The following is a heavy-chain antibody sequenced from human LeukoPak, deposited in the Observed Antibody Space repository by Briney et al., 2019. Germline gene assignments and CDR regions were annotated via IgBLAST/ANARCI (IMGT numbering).Heavy chain of an antibody. CDR1: GFTFSSYA. CDR3: AKLYCSSTSCYREVGYYFDY. Sequence: PGGSLRLSCAASGFTFSSYAMSWVRQAPGKGLEWVSAISGSGGSTFYADSVKGRFTISRDNSKNTLYLQMNSLRAEDTAVYYCAKLYCSSTSCYREVGYYFDYWGQGTLVTVSS. CDR2: ISGSGGST. D-gene: IGHD2-2*01. J-gene: IGHJ4*02. V-gene: IGHV3-23*01.